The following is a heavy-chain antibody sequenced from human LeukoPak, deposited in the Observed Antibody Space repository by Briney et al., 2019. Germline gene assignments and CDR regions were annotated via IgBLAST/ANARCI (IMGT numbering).Heavy chain of an antibody. CDR1: GFTFSSYW. D-gene: IGHD3-16*01. V-gene: IGHV3-7*05. CDR3: ARDIGDPPFAYYYGMDV. Sequence: GGSLRLSCAASGFTFSSYWMSWVRQAPGKGLEWVANIKQDGSEKYYVDSVKGRFTISRGNAKNSLYLQMNSLRAEDTAVYYCARDIGDPPFAYYYGMDVWGQGTTVTVSS. CDR2: IKQDGSEK. J-gene: IGHJ6*02.